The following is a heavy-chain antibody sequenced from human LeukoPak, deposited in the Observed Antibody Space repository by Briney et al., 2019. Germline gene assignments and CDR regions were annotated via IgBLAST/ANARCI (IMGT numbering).Heavy chain of an antibody. Sequence: SETLSLTCTVSGGSISSSSYYWGWIRQPPGKGLERIGSIYNRGSTYYNPSLKSRVTISVDTSKNQFSLKLSSVTAADTAVYYCARHLSGPPLAYCGGDCYSGCFDPWGQGTLVTVSS. CDR3: ARHLSGPPLAYCGGDCYSGCFDP. CDR1: GGSISSSSYY. CDR2: IYNRGST. D-gene: IGHD2-21*02. V-gene: IGHV4-39*01. J-gene: IGHJ5*02.